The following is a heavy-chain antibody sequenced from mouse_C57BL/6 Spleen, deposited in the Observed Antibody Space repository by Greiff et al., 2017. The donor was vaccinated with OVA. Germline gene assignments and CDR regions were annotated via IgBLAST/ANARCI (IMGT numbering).Heavy chain of an antibody. CDR2: IDPSDSYT. CDR1: GYTFTSYW. J-gene: IGHJ2*01. Sequence: QVQLQQPGAELVKPGASVKLSCKASGYTFTSYWMQWVKQRPGQGLEWIGAIDPSDSYTNYNQKFKGKATLTVDTSSSTAYMQLSSLTSEDSAVYYCARWTVDFDYWGQGTTLTVSS. CDR3: ARWTVDFDY. V-gene: IGHV1-50*01.